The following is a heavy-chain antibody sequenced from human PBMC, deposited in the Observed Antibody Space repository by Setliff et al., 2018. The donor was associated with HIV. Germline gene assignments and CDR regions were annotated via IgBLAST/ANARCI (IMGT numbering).Heavy chain of an antibody. J-gene: IGHJ5*02. CDR1: GGSISSGDFR. Sequence: SETLSLTCTVSGGSISSGDFRWSWVRQPAGKTGVDWAYLYQWEHQQQPLPDTSRFHISLKLSSVTAADTAVYYCARYSYGYVRDLRFDPWGQGTLVTVSS. D-gene: IGHD5-18*01. CDR2: LYQWEH. V-gene: IGHV4-61*09. CDR3: ARYSYGYVRDLRFDP.